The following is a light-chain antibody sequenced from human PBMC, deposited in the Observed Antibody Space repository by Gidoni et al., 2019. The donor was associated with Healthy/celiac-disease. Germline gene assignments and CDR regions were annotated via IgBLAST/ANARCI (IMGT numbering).Light chain of an antibody. J-gene: IGLJ2*01. CDR1: SSNIGNNY. CDR2: YNN. V-gene: IGLV1-51*01. CDR3: GTWDSSLSAVV. Sequence: QSVLPQPPSVSAAPGQKVTISCSGSSSNIGNNYVSWYQQLPGTAPKLLIYYNNKRPSGIPDRFSGSKSGTSATLGITGLQTGDEADYYCGTWDSSLSAVVFGGGTKLTVL.